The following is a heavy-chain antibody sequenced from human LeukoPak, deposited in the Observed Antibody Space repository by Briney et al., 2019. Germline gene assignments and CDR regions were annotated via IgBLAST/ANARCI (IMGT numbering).Heavy chain of an antibody. CDR2: ISGSGGST. V-gene: IGHV3-23*01. Sequence: AGGSLRLSCAASGFTFSSYAMSWVRQAPGKGLEWVSAISGSGGSTYYADSVKGRFTIPRDNSKNTLYLQMNSLRAEDTAVYYCAKHDYSNYGAFDYWGQGTLVTVSS. J-gene: IGHJ4*02. D-gene: IGHD4-11*01. CDR3: AKHDYSNYGAFDY. CDR1: GFTFSSYA.